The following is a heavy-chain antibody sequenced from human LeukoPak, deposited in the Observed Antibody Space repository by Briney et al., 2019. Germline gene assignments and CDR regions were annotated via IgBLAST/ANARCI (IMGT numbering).Heavy chain of an antibody. CDR1: GFTFSSYW. D-gene: IGHD3-3*01. Sequence: GGSLRLSCAASGFTFSSYWMSWVRQAPGKGLEWVANIKQDGSEKYYVDSVKGRFTISRDNAKNSLYLQMNSLRAEDTAAYYCARHITIFGVVRPRYYYYYMDVWGKGTTVTVSS. J-gene: IGHJ6*03. CDR3: ARHITIFGVVRPRYYYYYMDV. V-gene: IGHV3-7*01. CDR2: IKQDGSEK.